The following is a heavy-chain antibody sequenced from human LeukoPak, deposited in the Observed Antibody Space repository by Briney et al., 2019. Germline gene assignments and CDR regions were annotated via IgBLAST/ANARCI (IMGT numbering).Heavy chain of an antibody. V-gene: IGHV4-34*01. CDR2: INHSGST. J-gene: IGHJ4*02. Sequence: SETLSLTCAVYGGSFSGYYWSWIRQPPGKGLEWIGEINHSGSTNYNPSLKSRVTIAVDTSKNQFSLKLNSVTAADTAVYYCARLVGSNWYHEVLLARDSWGQGTLVTVSS. CDR1: GGSFSGYY. D-gene: IGHD6-13*01. CDR3: ARLVGSNWYHEVLLARDS.